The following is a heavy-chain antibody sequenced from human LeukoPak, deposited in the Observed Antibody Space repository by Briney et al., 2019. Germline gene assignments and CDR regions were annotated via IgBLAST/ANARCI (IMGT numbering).Heavy chain of an antibody. J-gene: IGHJ5*02. V-gene: IGHV1-2*02. CDR1: GYTFTGYY. CDR2: INPNSGGT. CDR3: ARDLRIVVVIRTQGWFDP. D-gene: IGHD3-22*01. Sequence: ASVKVSCKASGYTFTGYYMHWVRQAPGQGLEWMGWINPNSGGTNYAQKFQGRVTMTRDTSISTAYMELSRLGSDDTAVYYCARDLRIVVVIRTQGWFDPWGQGTLVTVSS.